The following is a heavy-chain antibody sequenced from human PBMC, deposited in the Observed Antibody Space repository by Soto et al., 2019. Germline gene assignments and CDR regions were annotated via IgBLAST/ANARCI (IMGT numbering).Heavy chain of an antibody. D-gene: IGHD3-10*01. CDR3: ARDTMVRGGAHPFDY. Sequence: QVQLVQSGAEVKKPGSSVKVSCKASGGTFSSYTISWVRQAPGQGLEWMGRIIPILGIANYAQKFQGRVTITADKSTSTAYMELSSLRSEDTAVYYCARDTMVRGGAHPFDYWGQGTLVTVSS. V-gene: IGHV1-69*08. CDR1: GGTFSSYT. CDR2: IIPILGIA. J-gene: IGHJ4*02.